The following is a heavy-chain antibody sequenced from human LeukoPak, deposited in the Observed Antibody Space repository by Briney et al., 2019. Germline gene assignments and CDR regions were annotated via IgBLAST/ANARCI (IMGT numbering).Heavy chain of an antibody. J-gene: IGHJ4*02. Sequence: GGSPRLSCAASGFTFSSYSMNWIRQAPGKGLEWVSSISSSTSYIYYADSVKGRFTISRDNAKNSLYLQMNSLRAEDTAVYYCATMGYYYDSSGYYRYWGQGTLVTVSS. CDR3: ATMGYYYDSSGYYRY. V-gene: IGHV3-21*04. D-gene: IGHD3-22*01. CDR1: GFTFSSYS. CDR2: ISSSTSYI.